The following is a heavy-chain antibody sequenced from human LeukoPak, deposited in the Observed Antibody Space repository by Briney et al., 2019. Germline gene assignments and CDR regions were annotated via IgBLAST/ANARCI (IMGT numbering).Heavy chain of an antibody. Sequence: KSSETLSLTCAVYGGSFSGYYWSWIRQPPGKGLEWIGEINHSGSTNYNPSLKSRVTISVDTSKNQFSLKLSSVTAADTAVYYCARDRAKSYYYDSSGYYYGWFDPWGQGTLVTVSS. D-gene: IGHD3-22*01. CDR3: ARDRAKSYYYDSSGYYYGWFDP. J-gene: IGHJ5*02. V-gene: IGHV4-34*01. CDR1: GGSFSGYY. CDR2: INHSGST.